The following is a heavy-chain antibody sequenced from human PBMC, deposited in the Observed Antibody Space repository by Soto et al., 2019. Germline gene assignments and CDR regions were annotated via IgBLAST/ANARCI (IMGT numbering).Heavy chain of an antibody. V-gene: IGHV4-61*01. Sequence: SETLSLSCTVSGFSVISGSYYWSWIRQPPGKGLEWIGYIYYSGSTNYNPSLKSRVTISVDTSKNPFSLKLSSVTAADTAVYYCAKGYCSGRSCYGFDYWGQGTLVTVS. CDR1: GFSVISGSYY. CDR3: AKGYCSGRSCYGFDY. D-gene: IGHD2-15*01. CDR2: IYYSGST. J-gene: IGHJ4*02.